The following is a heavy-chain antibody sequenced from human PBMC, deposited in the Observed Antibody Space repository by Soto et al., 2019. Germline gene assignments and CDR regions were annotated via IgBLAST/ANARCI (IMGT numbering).Heavy chain of an antibody. J-gene: IGHJ4*02. Sequence: QVQLQESGPGLVKPSETLSLTCTVSGGSISGYYWSWIRQPPGEGLECIGYIYYTGSTDYNPSLKSRVTISLDTPKSQFALKLSSVTAADTAVYYCARVHRYCSGGSCYLIDYWGQGTLVTVSS. CDR2: IYYTGST. V-gene: IGHV4-59*01. CDR3: ARVHRYCSGGSCYLIDY. CDR1: GGSISGYY. D-gene: IGHD2-15*01.